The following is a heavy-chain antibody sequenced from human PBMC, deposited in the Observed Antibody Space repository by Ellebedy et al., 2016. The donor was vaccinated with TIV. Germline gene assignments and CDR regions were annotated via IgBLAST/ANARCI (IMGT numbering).Heavy chain of an antibody. CDR1: GFTFSVTW. Sequence: PGGSLRLSCAASGFTFSVTWLSWARQAPGKGLEWVARIKYDGADKDYVDSVKGRFTISRDNGKNSLYLQMNSLRADDTAVYYCARDYDFWNGYPTLDYWGRGTLVTVSA. CDR3: ARDYDFWNGYPTLDY. D-gene: IGHD3-3*01. CDR2: IKYDGADK. V-gene: IGHV3-7*03. J-gene: IGHJ4*02.